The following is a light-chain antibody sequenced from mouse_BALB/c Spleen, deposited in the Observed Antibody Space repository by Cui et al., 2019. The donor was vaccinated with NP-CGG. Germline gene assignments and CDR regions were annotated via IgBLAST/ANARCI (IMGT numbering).Light chain of an antibody. CDR1: IGAVTTSNY. J-gene: IGLJ1*01. Sequence: QAVVTQESALTTSPGETVTLTCRSSIGAVTTSNYANWVQEKPDPLFTGLIGGTNNRAPGVPARFSGSLIGDKAALTITGAQTEDEAIYFCALWYSNHWVFGGGTKLTVL. V-gene: IGLV1*01. CDR2: GTN. CDR3: ALWYSNHWV.